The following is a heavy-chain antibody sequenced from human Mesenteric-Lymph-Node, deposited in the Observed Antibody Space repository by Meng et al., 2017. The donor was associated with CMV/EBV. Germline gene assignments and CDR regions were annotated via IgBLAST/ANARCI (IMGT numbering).Heavy chain of an antibody. J-gene: IGHJ4*02. CDR1: GGSFSGYY. Sequence: VELHHGGEGLLKPSETLSVTGAVYGGSFSGYYWNWIRQSPEKGLEWIGEINHSGSTTYNPSFTSRIIISVDTSTNQISLNMSSVTAADTAVYYCARGSSYDILTGYFDYWGQGALVTVSS. V-gene: IGHV4-34*01. D-gene: IGHD3-9*01. CDR3: ARGSSYDILTGYFDY. CDR2: INHSGST.